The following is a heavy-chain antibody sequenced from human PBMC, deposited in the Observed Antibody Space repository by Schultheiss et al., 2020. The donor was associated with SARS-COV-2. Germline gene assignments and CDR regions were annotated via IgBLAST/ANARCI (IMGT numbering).Heavy chain of an antibody. CDR3: AGLGGAADY. D-gene: IGHD3-3*01. Sequence: GGSLRLSCAASGFTFSSYGMSWVRQAPGKGLEWVSAISGSGGSTYSVKGRFTISRDNSKNTLYLQMNSLRAEDTAVYYCAGLGGAADYWGQGALVTVSS. J-gene: IGHJ4*02. CDR1: GFTFSSYG. CDR2: ISGSGGST. V-gene: IGHV3-23*01.